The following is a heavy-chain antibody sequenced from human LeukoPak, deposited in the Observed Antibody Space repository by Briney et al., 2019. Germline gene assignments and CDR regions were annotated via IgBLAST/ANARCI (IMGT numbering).Heavy chain of an antibody. Sequence: SETLSLTCTVSGGSISSYYWSWIRQPAGKGLEWIGRIHTSGSTNYNPSLKSRVTISVDTSKNQFSLKLSTVTAADTAVYYCATDYYDSSGPIWGQGTLVTVSS. D-gene: IGHD3-22*01. CDR2: IHTSGST. CDR3: ATDYYDSSGPI. J-gene: IGHJ4*02. V-gene: IGHV4-4*07. CDR1: GGSISSYY.